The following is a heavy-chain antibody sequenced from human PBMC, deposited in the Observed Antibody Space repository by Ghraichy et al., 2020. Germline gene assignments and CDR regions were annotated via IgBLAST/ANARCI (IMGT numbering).Heavy chain of an antibody. D-gene: IGHD2-2*01. CDR3: ARVVWTAAMADWFDP. CDR1: GFTFSSYS. J-gene: IGHJ5*02. CDR2: ISSSSSYI. Sequence: GGSLRLSCAASGFTFSSYSMNWVRQAPGKGLEWVSSISSSSSYIYYADSVKGRFTISRDNAKNSLYLQMNSLRAEDTAVYYCARVVWTAAMADWFDPWGQGTLVTVSS. V-gene: IGHV3-21*01.